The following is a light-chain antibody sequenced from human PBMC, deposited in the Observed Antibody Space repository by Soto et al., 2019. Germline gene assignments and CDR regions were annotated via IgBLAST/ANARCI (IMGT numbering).Light chain of an antibody. J-gene: IGLJ1*01. CDR2: DSN. CDR3: GVWDSSLTTYV. V-gene: IGLV1-51*01. CDR1: SSNIGAGYD. Sequence: QSVLTQPPSVSGAPGQRVTISCTGSSSNIGAGYDVHWYKQLPGTAPKLLIYDSNKRPSGIPDRFSGSRSGTSATLGITGLQTGDEADYYCGVWDSSLTTYVFGAGTKLTVL.